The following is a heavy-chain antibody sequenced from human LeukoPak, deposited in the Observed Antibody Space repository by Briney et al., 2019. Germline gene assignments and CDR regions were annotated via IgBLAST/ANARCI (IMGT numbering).Heavy chain of an antibody. V-gene: IGHV3-30*18. CDR3: AKREGTSPLNY. CDR2: ISYDGSNK. D-gene: IGHD2-2*01. J-gene: IGHJ4*02. CDR1: GFTFSSYG. Sequence: GGSLRLSCAASGFTFSSYGMHWVRQAPGKGLEWVAVISYDGSNKYYADSVKGRFTISRDNSKNTLYLQMNSLRAEDTAVYYCAKREGTSPLNYWGQGTLVTVSS.